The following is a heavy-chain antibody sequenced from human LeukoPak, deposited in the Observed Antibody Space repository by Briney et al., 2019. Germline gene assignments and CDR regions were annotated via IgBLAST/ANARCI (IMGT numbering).Heavy chain of an antibody. V-gene: IGHV3-9*03. CDR3: ARDGKGGELSEGGYYYYYYMDV. D-gene: IGHD1-26*01. CDR2: ISWNSGSI. CDR1: GFTFDDYA. Sequence: LPGGSLRLSCAASGFTFDDYAMHWVRQAPGKGLEWVSGISWNSGSIGYADSVKGRFTISRDNAKNSLYLQMNSLRAEDMALYYCARDGKGGELSEGGYYYYYYMDVWGKGTTVTVSS. J-gene: IGHJ6*03.